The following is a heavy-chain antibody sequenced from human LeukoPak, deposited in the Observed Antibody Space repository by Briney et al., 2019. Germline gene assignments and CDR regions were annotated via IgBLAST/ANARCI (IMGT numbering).Heavy chain of an antibody. CDR1: GGTFSSYT. CDR3: ARAKIVVVPAATGAYYYGMDV. D-gene: IGHD2-2*01. CDR2: IIPILGIA. V-gene: IGHV1-69*02. J-gene: IGHJ6*02. Sequence: ASVTVSCKASGGTFSSYTISWVRQAPGQGLEWMGRIIPILGIANYAQKFQGRVTITADKSTSTAYMELSSLRSEDTAVYYCARAKIVVVPAATGAYYYGMDVWGQGATVTVSS.